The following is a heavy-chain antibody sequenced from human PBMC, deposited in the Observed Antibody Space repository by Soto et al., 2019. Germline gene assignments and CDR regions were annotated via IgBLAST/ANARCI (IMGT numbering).Heavy chain of an antibody. Sequence: PSETLSLTCTVSGGSIRSSSYYWGWIRQPPGKGLEWIGSIYYSGSTYYNPSLKSRVTISVDTSKNQFSLKLSSATAADTAVYYCARHKFPVAVAGRCCFDYWGQGTLVTVSS. J-gene: IGHJ4*02. CDR1: GGSIRSSSYY. CDR2: IYYSGST. D-gene: IGHD6-19*01. CDR3: ARHKFPVAVAGRCCFDY. V-gene: IGHV4-39*01.